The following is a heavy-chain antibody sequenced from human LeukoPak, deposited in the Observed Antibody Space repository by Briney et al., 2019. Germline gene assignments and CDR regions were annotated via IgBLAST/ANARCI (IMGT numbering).Heavy chain of an antibody. V-gene: IGHV1-18*01. J-gene: IGHJ5*02. CDR3: ARDKDCTSSSCYPRWFDP. CDR2: ISAYNGNT. D-gene: IGHD2-2*01. Sequence: ASVKVSCKASGYTFTSYDISWVRQAPGQGLEWMGWISAYNGNTNYAQKLQGRVTMTTDTSTSTAYMELRSLRSDDTAVYYCARDKDCTSSSCYPRWFDPWGQGTLVTVSS. CDR1: GYTFTSYD.